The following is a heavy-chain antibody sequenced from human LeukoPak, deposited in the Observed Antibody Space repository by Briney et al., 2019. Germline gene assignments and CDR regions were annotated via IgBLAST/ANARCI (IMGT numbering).Heavy chain of an antibody. Sequence: SETLSLTCTVSGGSISSHYWSWIRQPPGKGLEWVGYIYYSGSTNYNPSLKSRVTISVDTSKNQFSLKLSTVTAADTAVYYCARGNYYDSSGPLDYWGQGTLVTVSS. V-gene: IGHV4-59*11. D-gene: IGHD3-22*01. CDR3: ARGNYYDSSGPLDY. CDR1: GGSISSHY. CDR2: IYYSGST. J-gene: IGHJ4*02.